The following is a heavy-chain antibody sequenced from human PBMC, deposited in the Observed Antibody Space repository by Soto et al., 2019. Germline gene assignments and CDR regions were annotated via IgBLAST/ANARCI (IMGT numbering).Heavy chain of an antibody. V-gene: IGHV3-33*01. J-gene: IGHJ6*02. CDR3: ARVSSGLRDYYYYGMDV. CDR1: GFTFSSYG. CDR2: IWYDGSNK. Sequence: GSLRLSCAASGFTFSSYGMHWVRQAPGKGLEWVAVIWYDGSNKYYADSVKGRFTISRDNSKNTLYLQMNSLRAEDTAVYYCARVSSGLRDYYYYGMDVWGQGTTVTVSS. D-gene: IGHD4-17*01.